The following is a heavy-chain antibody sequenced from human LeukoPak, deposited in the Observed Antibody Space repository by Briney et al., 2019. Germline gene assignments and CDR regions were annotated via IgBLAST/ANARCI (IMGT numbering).Heavy chain of an antibody. V-gene: IGHV4-59*01. CDR3: ARGSPYSSGWSPAFDY. CDR2: IYYSGST. D-gene: IGHD6-19*01. J-gene: IGHJ4*01. CDR1: GGSISSYY. Sequence: SETLSLTCTVSGGSISSYYWSWIRQPPGKGLEWIGYIYYSGSTNCNPSLKSRVTISVDTSKNQFSLKLSSVTAADTAVYYCARGSPYSSGWSPAFDYWGQGTLVTVSS.